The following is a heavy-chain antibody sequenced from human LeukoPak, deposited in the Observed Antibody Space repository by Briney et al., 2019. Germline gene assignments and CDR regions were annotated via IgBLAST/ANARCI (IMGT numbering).Heavy chain of an antibody. J-gene: IGHJ4*02. Sequence: GGSLRLSCAASGFTFSSYAMRWVRQAPGKGLEWVAVISYDGSNKYYADSVTGRFTISRDNSKNTLYLQMNSLRAQDTAVYYCARDRGWTVPAAYLDYWGQGTLVTVSS. D-gene: IGHD2-2*01. V-gene: IGHV3-30*04. CDR3: ARDRGWTVPAAYLDY. CDR2: ISYDGSNK. CDR1: GFTFSSYA.